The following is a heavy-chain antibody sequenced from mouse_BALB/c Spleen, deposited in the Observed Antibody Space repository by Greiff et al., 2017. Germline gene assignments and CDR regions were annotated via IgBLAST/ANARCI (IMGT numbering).Heavy chain of an antibody. Sequence: QVQLKESGPGLVQPSQSLSITCTVSGFSLTSYGVHWVRQSPGKGLEWLGVIWSGGSTDYNAAFISRLSISKDNSKSQVFFKMNSLQANDTAIYYCARIDYDGDYYAMDYWGQGTSVTVSS. J-gene: IGHJ4*01. CDR1: GFSLTSYG. CDR3: ARIDYDGDYYAMDY. CDR2: IWSGGST. D-gene: IGHD2-4*01. V-gene: IGHV2-2*02.